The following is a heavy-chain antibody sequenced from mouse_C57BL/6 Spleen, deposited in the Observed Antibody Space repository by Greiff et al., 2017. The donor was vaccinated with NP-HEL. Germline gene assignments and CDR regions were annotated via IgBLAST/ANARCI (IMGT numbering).Heavy chain of an antibody. CDR1: GFSFNTYA. Sequence: EVQVVESGGGLVQPKGSLKLSCAASGFSFNTYAMNWVRQAPGKGLEWVARIRSKSNNYATYYADSVKDRFTISRDDSESMLYLQMNNLKTEDTAMYYCVSSSYEGYFDYWGQGTTLTVSS. J-gene: IGHJ2*01. CDR2: IRSKSNNYAT. V-gene: IGHV10-1*01. CDR3: VSSSYEGYFDY. D-gene: IGHD1-1*01.